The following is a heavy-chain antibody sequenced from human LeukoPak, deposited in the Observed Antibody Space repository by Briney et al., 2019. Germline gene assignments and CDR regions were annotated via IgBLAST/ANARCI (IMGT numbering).Heavy chain of an antibody. Sequence: GASVKVSCKASGYTFTSYAMHWVRQAPGQRLEWMGWINAGNGNTKYSQKFQGRVTITRDTSASTAYMELSSLRSEDTAVYYCARDWGGGYDFGLTFDYWGQGTLVTVSS. J-gene: IGHJ4*02. CDR1: GYTFTSYA. D-gene: IGHD5-12*01. CDR3: ARDWGGGYDFGLTFDY. CDR2: INAGNGNT. V-gene: IGHV1-3*01.